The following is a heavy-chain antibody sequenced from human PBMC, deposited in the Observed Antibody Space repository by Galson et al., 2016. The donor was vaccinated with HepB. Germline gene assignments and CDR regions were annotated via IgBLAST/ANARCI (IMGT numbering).Heavy chain of an antibody. CDR1: GGSISSDTW. D-gene: IGHD3-10*01. CDR2: IFRSGGT. CDR3: TKRGVFYSGSGELARTVSPPFDS. V-gene: IGHV4-4*01. J-gene: IGHJ4*02. Sequence: ETLSLTCAVSGGSISSDTWWTWVRQPPGKGLEWIGEIFRSGGTNYNPSLKSRVTISVDKSKNQFSLRLSSVPAADTALYFCTKRGVFYSGSGELARTVSPPFDSWGQGTLVTVSS.